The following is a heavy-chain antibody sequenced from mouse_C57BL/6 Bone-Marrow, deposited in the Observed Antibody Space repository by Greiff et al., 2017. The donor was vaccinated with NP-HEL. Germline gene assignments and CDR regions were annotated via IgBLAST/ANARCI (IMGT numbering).Heavy chain of an antibody. Sequence: GGVLVQPKGSLKLSCAASGFSFNTYAMNWVRQAPGKGLEWVARIRSKSNNYATYYADSVKDRFTISRDDSESMLYLQMNNLKTEDTAMYYSVRSYYGSSHWYFDVWGTGTTVTVSS. CDR2: IRSKSNNYAT. CDR1: GFSFNTYA. V-gene: IGHV10-1*01. CDR3: VRSYYGSSHWYFDV. J-gene: IGHJ1*03. D-gene: IGHD1-1*01.